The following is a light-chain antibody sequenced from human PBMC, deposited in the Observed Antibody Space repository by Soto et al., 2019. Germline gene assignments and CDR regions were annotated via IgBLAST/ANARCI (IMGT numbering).Light chain of an antibody. J-gene: IGLJ1*01. CDR3: SSYTSRSTYV. CDR2: EVS. V-gene: IGLV2-14*02. Sequence: QSVLTQPASVSGSPGQSITISCAGTSSDVGSHPLVSWYQQHPGKAPKLMIYEVSNRPSGVSNRFSGSKSGNTASLTISGLQAEDEADYYCSSYTSRSTYVFGSGTKLTVL. CDR1: SSDVGSHPL.